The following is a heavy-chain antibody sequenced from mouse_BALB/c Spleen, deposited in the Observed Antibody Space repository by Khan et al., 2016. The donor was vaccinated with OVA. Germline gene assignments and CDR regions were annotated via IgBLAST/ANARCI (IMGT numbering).Heavy chain of an antibody. V-gene: IGHV3-2*02. J-gene: IGHJ2*01. CDR2: ISYSGVT. CDR3: ARGNYYGYYFDY. CDR1: GYSITSGYA. D-gene: IGHD1-1*01. Sequence: EVQLQESGPGLVKPSQSLSLTCTVTGYSITSGYAWNWIRQFPGNKLEWMGYISYSGVTSYTPSLKSRISITRDTSKNQFFLQLNSVTTEDTVTYYCARGNYYGYYFDYWGQGTTLTGSS.